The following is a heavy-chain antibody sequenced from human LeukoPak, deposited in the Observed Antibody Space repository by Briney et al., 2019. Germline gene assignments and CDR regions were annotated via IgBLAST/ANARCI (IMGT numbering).Heavy chain of an antibody. V-gene: IGHV3-30-3*01. CDR1: GLTFSSYA. CDR2: ISYDGSNK. D-gene: IGHD3-22*01. J-gene: IGHJ4*02. Sequence: PGGSLRLSCAASGLTFSSYAMHWVRQAPGKGLEWVAVISYDGSNKYYADSVKGRFTISRDNSKNTLYLQMNSLRAEDTAVYYCARPNMIVVVYSLDYWGQGTLVTVSS. CDR3: ARPNMIVVVYSLDY.